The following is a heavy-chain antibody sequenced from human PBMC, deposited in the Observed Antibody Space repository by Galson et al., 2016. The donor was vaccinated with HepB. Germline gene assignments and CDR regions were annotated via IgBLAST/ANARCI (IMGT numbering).Heavy chain of an antibody. D-gene: IGHD3-3*01. CDR2: IYYSGKT. J-gene: IGHJ3*02. Sequence: SETLSLTCGVYGGSLSGYHWTWIRQPPGKGLEWIATIYYSGKTYYSPPLQSRVTISVDTSKNQFSLILTSVSAAGTAVYYCANLQVGSITKSFEIWGQGTMVTVSS. CDR1: GGSLSGYH. V-gene: IGHV4-34*01. CDR3: ANLQVGSITKSFEI.